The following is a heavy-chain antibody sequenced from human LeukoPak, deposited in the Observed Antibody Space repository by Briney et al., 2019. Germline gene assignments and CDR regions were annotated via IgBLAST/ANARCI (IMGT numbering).Heavy chain of an antibody. Sequence: GGSLRLSCAASEFTFNSYAMSWVRQAPGKGLEWVSSVGGNTGATYYADSVKGRFTISRDNSKNTLYLQMHSLNADDTAVYYCAKGLSRDLLSDFDYWGQGTLVTVSS. V-gene: IGHV3-23*01. CDR1: EFTFNSYA. D-gene: IGHD1-26*01. J-gene: IGHJ4*02. CDR3: AKGLSRDLLSDFDY. CDR2: VGGNTGAT.